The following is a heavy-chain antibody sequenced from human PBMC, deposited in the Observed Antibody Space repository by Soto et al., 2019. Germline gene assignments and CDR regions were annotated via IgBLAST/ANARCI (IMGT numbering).Heavy chain of an antibody. CDR2: ISYDGSNK. J-gene: IGHJ4*02. CDR3: ARAYDYVWRSYRQIDY. CDR1: GFTFSSYA. D-gene: IGHD3-16*02. Sequence: QVQLVESGGGVVQPGRSLRLSCAASGFTFSSYAMHWVRQAPGKGLEWVAVISYDGSNKYYADSVKGRFTISRDNSKNTLYLQMNSLRAEDTAVYYCARAYDYVWRSYRQIDYWGQGTLVTVSA. V-gene: IGHV3-30-3*01.